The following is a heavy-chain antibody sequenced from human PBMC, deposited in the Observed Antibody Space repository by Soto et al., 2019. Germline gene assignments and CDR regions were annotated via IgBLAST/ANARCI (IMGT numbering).Heavy chain of an antibody. D-gene: IGHD5-12*01. CDR2: MSGRNGVT. J-gene: IGHJ4*02. CDR3: ARDQGGYGIFDD. Sequence: VPLVQSGPEVKKPEASVKVSCKTSGYTFTSSGISWVRQAPGQGPEWMGWMSGRNGVTNFERNFQDRVTLTIDSSTTTAYMEVRSLSFAYTAIYYCARDQGGYGIFDDWGQGTLVTVSS. CDR1: GYTFTSSG. V-gene: IGHV1-18*04.